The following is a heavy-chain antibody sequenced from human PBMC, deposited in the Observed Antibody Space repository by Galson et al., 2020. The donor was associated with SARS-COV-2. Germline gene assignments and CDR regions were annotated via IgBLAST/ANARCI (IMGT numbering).Heavy chain of an antibody. CDR1: GYSFTNYW. CDR3: ARGVLPTAKYYFDY. D-gene: IGHD2-2*01. CDR2: IYPGDSDT. J-gene: IGHJ4*02. V-gene: IGHV5-51*01. Sequence: GESLKISCKGSGYSFTNYWIGWVRQMPGKGLELMGIIYPGDSDTTYSPSFQGQVTISADKSISTAYLQWSSLKASDSAMYYCARGVLPTAKYYFDYWGQGTLVTVSS.